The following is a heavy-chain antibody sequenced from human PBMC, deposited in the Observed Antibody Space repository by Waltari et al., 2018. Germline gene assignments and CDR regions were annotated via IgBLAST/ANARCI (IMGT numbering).Heavy chain of an antibody. CDR1: GGSFSGYY. V-gene: IGHV4-34*01. CDR2: INHSGST. CDR3: ARFSSGWYPLDAFDI. J-gene: IGHJ3*02. Sequence: QVQLQQWGAGLLKPSETLSLTCAVYGGSFSGYYWSWIRQPPGKGLEWIGEINHSGSTNYNPTLKSRVTISVDTSKNQFSLKLSSVTAADTAVYYCARFSSGWYPLDAFDIWGQGTMVTVSS. D-gene: IGHD2-15*01.